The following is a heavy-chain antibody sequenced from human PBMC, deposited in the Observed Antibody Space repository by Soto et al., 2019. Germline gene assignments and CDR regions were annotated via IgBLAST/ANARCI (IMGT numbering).Heavy chain of an antibody. J-gene: IGHJ4*02. V-gene: IGHV3-74*01. CDR2: INSDGSST. Sequence: VQLVESGGGLVQPGGSLRLSCAASGFTFSSYWMHWVRQAPGKGLVWVSRINSDGSSTSYADSVKGRFTISRDNAKNTLYLQMNSLRAEDTAVYYCVRTSLVVAAATREGYWGQGTLVTVSS. CDR1: GFTFSSYW. CDR3: VRTSLVVAAATREGY. D-gene: IGHD2-15*01.